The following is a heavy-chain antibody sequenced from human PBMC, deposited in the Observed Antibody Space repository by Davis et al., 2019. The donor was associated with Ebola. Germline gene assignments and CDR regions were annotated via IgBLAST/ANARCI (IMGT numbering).Heavy chain of an antibody. J-gene: IGHJ6*04. CDR2: INPNSGGT. V-gene: IGHV1-2*06. CDR1: GYTFTGYY. D-gene: IGHD2-2*01. Sequence: ASVKVSCKASGYTFTGYYMHWVRQAPGQGLEWMGRINPNSGGTNYAQKFQGRVTMTRDTSISTAYMELSRLRSDDTAVYYCARVRPGDIVVVPAAMDVWGKGTTVTVSS. CDR3: ARVRPGDIVVVPAAMDV.